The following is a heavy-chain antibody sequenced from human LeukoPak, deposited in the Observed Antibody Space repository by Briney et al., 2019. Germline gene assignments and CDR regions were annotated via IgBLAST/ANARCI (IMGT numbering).Heavy chain of an antibody. V-gene: IGHV1-18*01. J-gene: IGHJ5*02. D-gene: IGHD2-8*01. CDR3: ARRQGYCTNGVCYENWFDP. CDR1: GYTFTSYG. CDR2: ISAYNGNK. Sequence: ASVKVSSKASGYTFTSYGISWVRRAPGHGLEWMGWISAYNGNKNYAQKLQGRVTMTTDTSTSTAYMELRSLRSDDTAVYYCARRQGYCTNGVCYENWFDPWGQGTLVTVSS.